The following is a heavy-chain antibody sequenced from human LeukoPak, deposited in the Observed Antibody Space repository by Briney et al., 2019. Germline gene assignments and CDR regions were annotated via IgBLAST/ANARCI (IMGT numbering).Heavy chain of an antibody. V-gene: IGHV3-30*02. CDR3: HPKRSSTNCPGLS. J-gene: IGHJ5*02. D-gene: IGHD2-2*01. CDR1: AFTFSNYG. CDR2: IRFDGTNK. Sequence: PGGSLRLSCAASAFTFSNYGLHWVRQPPGKGLEWVAIIRFDGTNKYYAESVKGRFTISRDNSKNTLYLQMNSLRGEDTAVYYCHPKRSSTNCPGLSWGQGTLVTVSS.